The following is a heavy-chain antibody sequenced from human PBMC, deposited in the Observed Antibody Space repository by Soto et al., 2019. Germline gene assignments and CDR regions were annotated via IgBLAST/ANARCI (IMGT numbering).Heavy chain of an antibody. D-gene: IGHD1-26*01. CDR2: IRSKANSYAT. CDR1: GFTFSGSA. V-gene: IGHV3-73*01. CDR3: IRGPSLVDRIVGDY. Sequence: GGSLRLSCAASGFTFSGSAMHWVRQASGKGLEWVGRIRSKANSYATAYAASVKGRFTISRDDSKNTAYLQMNSLKTEDTAVYYCIRGPSLVDRIVGDYWGQGTLVTVSS. J-gene: IGHJ4*02.